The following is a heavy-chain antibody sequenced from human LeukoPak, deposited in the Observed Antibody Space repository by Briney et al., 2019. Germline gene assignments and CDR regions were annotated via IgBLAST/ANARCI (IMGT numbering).Heavy chain of an antibody. CDR2: ISSSSSYI. D-gene: IGHD3-22*01. CDR1: GFTFSTYS. J-gene: IGHJ4*02. CDR3: AKTYDSTAYYYYFDS. V-gene: IGHV3-21*06. Sequence: PGGSLRLSCAASGFTFSTYSMNWFRQAPGRGLEWVSSISSSSSYIYYAASVKGRFTVSRDNAQNSLYLQMNSLRAEDTAVYYCAKTYDSTAYYYYFDSWGQGTLLTVSS.